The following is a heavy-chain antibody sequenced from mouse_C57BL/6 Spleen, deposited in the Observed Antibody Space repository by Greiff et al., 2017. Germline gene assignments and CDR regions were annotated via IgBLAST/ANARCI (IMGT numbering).Heavy chain of an antibody. Sequence: QVQLQQPGAELVRPGSSVKLSCKASGYTFTSYWMDLVKQRPIQGLEWIGNIDPSDSVTHYNQKFKDKATLTVDTSSSTAYMQLSSLTSKDSAVYYYASNYREGEYAMDYGGQGTSVTVSS. CDR1: GYTFTSYW. CDR2: IDPSDSVT. J-gene: IGHJ4*01. CDR3: ASNYREGEYAMDY. D-gene: IGHD2-1*01. V-gene: IGHV1-52*01.